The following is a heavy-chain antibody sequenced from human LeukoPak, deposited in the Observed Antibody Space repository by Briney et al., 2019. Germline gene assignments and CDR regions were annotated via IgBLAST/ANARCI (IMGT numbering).Heavy chain of an antibody. D-gene: IGHD6-13*01. J-gene: IGHJ5*02. CDR1: GGSLSSYY. CDR3: ARGKSSSWYSWWFDP. V-gene: IGHV4-59*01. CDR2: IYYSGST. Sequence: PSETLSLTCTVSGGSLSSYYWSWIRQPPGKGLEWIGYIYYSGSTNYNPSLKSRVTISVDTSKNQFSLKLSSVTAADTAVYYCARGKSSSWYSWWFDPWGQGTLVTASS.